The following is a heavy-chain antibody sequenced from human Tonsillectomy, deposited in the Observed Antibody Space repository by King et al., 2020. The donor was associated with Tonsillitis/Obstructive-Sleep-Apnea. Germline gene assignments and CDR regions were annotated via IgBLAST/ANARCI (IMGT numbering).Heavy chain of an antibody. J-gene: IGHJ3*02. CDR1: GFTFSNVW. Sequence: VQLVESGGGLVKPGGSLRLSCAASGFTFSNVWMTWVRQAPGKGLEWVGRIKRKTDGGTADYAAPVIGRFTISRDDSKNTLYLQMNSLKNEDTAVYYCATGDCTGGSCHAFDIWGQGTMVTVSS. V-gene: IGHV3-15*01. CDR3: ATGDCTGGSCHAFDI. CDR2: IKRKTDGGTA. D-gene: IGHD2-15*01.